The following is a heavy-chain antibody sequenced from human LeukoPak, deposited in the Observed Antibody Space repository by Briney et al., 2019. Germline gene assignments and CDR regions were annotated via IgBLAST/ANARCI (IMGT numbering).Heavy chain of an antibody. CDR3: AKVRDYGSGSLYFDY. D-gene: IGHD3-10*01. J-gene: IGHJ4*02. CDR2: ISGSGGST. Sequence: PGGSLRLSCAASGFTFSSYGMSWVRQAPGKGLEWVSAISGSGGSTYYADFVKGRFTISRDNSKNTLYLQMNSLRAEDTAVYYCAKVRDYGSGSLYFDYWGQGTLVTVSS. CDR1: GFTFSSYG. V-gene: IGHV3-23*01.